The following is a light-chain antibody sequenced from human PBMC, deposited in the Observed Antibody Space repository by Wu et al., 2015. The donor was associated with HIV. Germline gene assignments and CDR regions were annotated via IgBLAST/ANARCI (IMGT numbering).Light chain of an antibody. CDR2: GAS. CDR3: QQYGSSPSGGARR. V-gene: IGKV3-20*01. CDR1: QSVSSSY. J-gene: IGKJ4*01. Sequence: EIVLTQSPGTLSLSPGERATLSCRASQSVSSSYLAWYQQKPGQAPRLLIYGASSRATGIPDRFSGSGSGTDFTLTISRLEPEDFAVYYCQQYGSSPSGGARRFGGGTEGWRSN.